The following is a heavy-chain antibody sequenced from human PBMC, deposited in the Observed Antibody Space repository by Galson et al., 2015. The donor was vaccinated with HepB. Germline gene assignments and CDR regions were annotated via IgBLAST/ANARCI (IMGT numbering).Heavy chain of an antibody. V-gene: IGHV4-39*01. Sequence: SETLSLTCTVSGGSISSSSYYWGWIRQPPGKGLEWIGSIYYSGSTYYNPSLKSRVTISVDTSKNQFSLKLSSVTAADTAVYYCAIRPRVGATPTNDAFDIWGQGTMVTVSS. J-gene: IGHJ3*02. CDR2: IYYSGST. D-gene: IGHD1-26*01. CDR3: AIRPRVGATPTNDAFDI. CDR1: GGSISSSSYY.